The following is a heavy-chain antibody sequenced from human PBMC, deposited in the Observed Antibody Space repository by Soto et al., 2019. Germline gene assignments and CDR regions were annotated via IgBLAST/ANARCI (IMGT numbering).Heavy chain of an antibody. V-gene: IGHV3-23*01. J-gene: IGHJ4*02. D-gene: IGHD4-17*01. Sequence: GGSLRVSWTASGFTFSDYVMSRVRQAPGRGLEWVSAVSGSGISTFYADSVKGRFIISRDNSKNTLYLQLNSLRAEDTAVYYCARDRAFSNGYYGCYFDYWGQRTMVTVSS. CDR1: GFTFSDYV. CDR2: VSGSGIST. CDR3: ARDRAFSNGYYGCYFDY.